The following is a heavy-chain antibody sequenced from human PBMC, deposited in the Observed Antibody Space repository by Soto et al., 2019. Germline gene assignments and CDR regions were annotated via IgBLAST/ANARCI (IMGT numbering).Heavy chain of an antibody. CDR1: GFTFSVSW. CDR2: MNKDGSEI. V-gene: IGHV3-7*05. Sequence: GGSLILSCAASGFTFSVSWMGWVRQAPGQGPEWVANMNKDGSEIYYGDSVKGRFTISRDNAKNSLYLQMNSLTTEDTALYYCVKDVNWGQGALVTV. CDR3: VKDVN. J-gene: IGHJ1*01.